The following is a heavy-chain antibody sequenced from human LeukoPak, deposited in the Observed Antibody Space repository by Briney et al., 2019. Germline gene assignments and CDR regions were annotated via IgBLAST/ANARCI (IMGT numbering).Heavy chain of an antibody. CDR2: ISSISSTI. V-gene: IGHV3-48*01. Sequence: PGGSLRLSCAASGFTFSSYGMTWVRQAPGKGLEWVSYISSISSTIYYADSLKGRFTISRDNAKNSLYLQMNSLRAEDTAVYYCARDSKTTVTSDAFDIWGQGTMVTVSS. D-gene: IGHD4-17*01. CDR1: GFTFSSYG. CDR3: ARDSKTTVTSDAFDI. J-gene: IGHJ3*02.